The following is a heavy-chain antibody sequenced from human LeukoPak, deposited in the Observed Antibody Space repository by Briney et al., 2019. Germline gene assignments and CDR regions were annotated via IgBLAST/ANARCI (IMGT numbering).Heavy chain of an antibody. CDR3: ARGPTNFISESYYIR. J-gene: IGHJ4*02. D-gene: IGHD3-10*01. CDR2: INPNSGGT. CDR1: GYTFTGYY. V-gene: IGHV1-2*02. Sequence: ASVKVSCKASGYTFTGYYMHWVRQAPGQGLEWMGWINPNSGGTNYAQKFQGRVTMTRDTSISTAYMELSRLRSDDTAVYYCARGPTNFISESYYIRWGQGTLVTVSS.